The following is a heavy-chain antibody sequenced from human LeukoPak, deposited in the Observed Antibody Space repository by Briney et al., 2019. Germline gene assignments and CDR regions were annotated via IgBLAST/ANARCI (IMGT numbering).Heavy chain of an antibody. V-gene: IGHV4-39*07. Sequence: PGGSLRLSCAASGFTFSSYGMHWVRQPPGKGLEWIGSIYSIGSTYYNPSLKSRVTMSIDTSKNQFSLKLSSVTAADTAVYYCARPIRYYYGSGSLGTKNPDDAFDIWGQGTMVTASS. CDR1: GFTFSSYG. CDR3: ARPIRYYYGSGSLGTKNPDDAFDI. D-gene: IGHD3-10*01. J-gene: IGHJ3*02. CDR2: IYSIGST.